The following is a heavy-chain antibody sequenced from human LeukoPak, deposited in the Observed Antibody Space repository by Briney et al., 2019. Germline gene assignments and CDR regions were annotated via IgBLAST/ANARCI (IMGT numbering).Heavy chain of an antibody. CDR3: ARGQSSGLWGGRFQTMDV. J-gene: IGHJ6*03. D-gene: IGHD3-22*01. CDR2: INPSGGST. V-gene: IGHV1-46*01. Sequence: GASVKVSCKDSGYTFTGYYMRWVRQAPGQALEWIGIINPSGGSTSYEQKFQGRVTITVDKSKSKFYLKLSSVSAEDTAVYYCARGQSSGLWGGRFQTMDVWGKGTTVTVSS. CDR1: GYTFTGYY.